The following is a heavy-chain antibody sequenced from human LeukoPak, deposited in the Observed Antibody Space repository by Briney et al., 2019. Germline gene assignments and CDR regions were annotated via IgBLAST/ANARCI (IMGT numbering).Heavy chain of an antibody. CDR3: ARGIAVAGITRWDYYYYYMDV. Sequence: PSQTLSLTCTVSGGSISSGSYYWSWIRQPAGKGLEWIGRIYTSGSTNYNPSLKSRVTISVDTSKNQFSLKLSSVTAADTAVYYCARGIAVAGITRWDYYYYYMDVWGKGTTVTVSS. CDR2: IYTSGST. D-gene: IGHD6-13*01. V-gene: IGHV4-61*02. J-gene: IGHJ6*03. CDR1: GGSISSGSYY.